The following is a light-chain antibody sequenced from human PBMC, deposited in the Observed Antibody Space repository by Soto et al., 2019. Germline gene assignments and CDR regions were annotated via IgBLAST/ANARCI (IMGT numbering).Light chain of an antibody. CDR1: SSNIGSNF. Sequence: QSVLTQPPSASGTPGQSVTISCSGSSSNIGSNFVYWYQQLPGTAPKLLIYRNNQRPSGVPDRFSGSKSATSASLAISGLRSEDEADYYCAAWDDSLSGVVFGGGTKVTVL. V-gene: IGLV1-47*01. J-gene: IGLJ2*01. CDR2: RNN. CDR3: AAWDDSLSGVV.